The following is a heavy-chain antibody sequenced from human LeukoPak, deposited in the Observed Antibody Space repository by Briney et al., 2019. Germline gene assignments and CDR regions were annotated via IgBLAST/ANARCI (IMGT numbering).Heavy chain of an antibody. CDR3: ARIYDSSGYYLPYYFDY. D-gene: IGHD3-22*01. Sequence: SETLSLTCTVSGGSLSSRSYYWGWIRQPPGKGLEWIGSIYYSGSTYYNPSLKSRVTISVDTSKNQFSLKLSSVTAADTAVYYCARIYDSSGYYLPYYFDYWGQGTLVTVSS. V-gene: IGHV4-39*07. CDR1: GGSLSSRSYY. CDR2: IYYSGST. J-gene: IGHJ4*02.